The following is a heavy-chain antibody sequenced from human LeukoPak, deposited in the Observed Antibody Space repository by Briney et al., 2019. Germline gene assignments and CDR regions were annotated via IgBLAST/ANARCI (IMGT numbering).Heavy chain of an antibody. D-gene: IGHD4-17*01. J-gene: IGHJ5*01. CDR3: ARRVMTTIITPGWFDS. CDR2: IHHSGSA. Sequence: SETLPLTCAVSGGSFSGYDWSWIRQPPGKGLEWIGDIHHSGSANYNPSLQSRVTLSVDTPKKQFSLRLSSVTAADTAVYYCARRVMTTIITPGWFDSWGQGTLVTVSS. V-gene: IGHV4-34*01. CDR1: GGSFSGYD.